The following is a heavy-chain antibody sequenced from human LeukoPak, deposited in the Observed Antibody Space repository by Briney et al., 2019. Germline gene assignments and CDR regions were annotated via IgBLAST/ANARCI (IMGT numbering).Heavy chain of an antibody. CDR1: GFTFSSYS. CDR2: ISSSSSYI. V-gene: IGHV3-21*06. D-gene: IGHD1-1*01. Sequence: GGSLRLSCAASGFTFSSYSMNWVRQAPGKGLEWVSSISSSSSYIYYADSVKGRFTISRDNAKNSLYLQLNSLGVEDTAVYYCKSGGAAPGSFDYWGQGTLVTASP. J-gene: IGHJ4*02. CDR3: KSGGAAPGSFDY.